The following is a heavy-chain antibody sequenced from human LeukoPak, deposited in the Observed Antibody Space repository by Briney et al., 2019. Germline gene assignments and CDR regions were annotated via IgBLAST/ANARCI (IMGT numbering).Heavy chain of an antibody. CDR3: ARGDYVWGSYRYPYYYYYMDV. CDR2: ISGSGGST. Sequence: GGSLRLSCAASGFTFSSYAMSWVRQAPGKGLEWVSTISGSGGSTNHADSVKGRFTISRDDSKNTLYLQMNSLRAEDTAVYYCARGDYVWGSYRYPYYYYYMDVWGKGTTVTISS. D-gene: IGHD3-16*02. V-gene: IGHV3-23*01. CDR1: GFTFSSYA. J-gene: IGHJ6*03.